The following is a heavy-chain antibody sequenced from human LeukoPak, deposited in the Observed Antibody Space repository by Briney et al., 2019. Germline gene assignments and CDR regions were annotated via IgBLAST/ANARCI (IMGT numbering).Heavy chain of an antibody. J-gene: IGHJ6*03. Sequence: GGSLRLSCAVSGFTFSTYWMSWVRQAPGKGLEWVANIKQDGSDTYYVDSVKGRFTISRDNAKNSLYLQMSSLRAEDTAVYYCTRDVRQRTSNSWLRSFSPYYFYMDVWGKGTTVTVSS. D-gene: IGHD6-13*01. V-gene: IGHV3-7*01. CDR2: IKQDGSDT. CDR1: GFTFSTYW. CDR3: TRDVRQRTSNSWLRSFSPYYFYMDV.